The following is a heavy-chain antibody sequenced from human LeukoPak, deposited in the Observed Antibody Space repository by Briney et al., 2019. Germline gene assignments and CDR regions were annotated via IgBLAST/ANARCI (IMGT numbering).Heavy chain of an antibody. J-gene: IGHJ4*02. CDR1: GGSISNSSYY. D-gene: IGHD4-17*01. CDR3: ARGALSSRFSYGDYDQYYFDY. V-gene: IGHV4-39*07. Sequence: SETLSLTCTVSGGSISNSSYYWGWIRQPPGKGLEWIGSIYYSGSTYYNPSLKSRVTISVDTSKNQFSLKLSSVTAADTAVYYCARGALSSRFSYGDYDQYYFDYWGQGTLVTVSS. CDR2: IYYSGST.